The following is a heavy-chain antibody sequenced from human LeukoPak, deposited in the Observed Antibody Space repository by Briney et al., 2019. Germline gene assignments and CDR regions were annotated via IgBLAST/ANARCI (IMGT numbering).Heavy chain of an antibody. CDR3: AKDHYWSIDY. Sequence: PGGSLRLSWAAPGFDFSSNWMHWVRHAPGQGLVWVSRIKGDGISTNYADSVKGRFTISRDIAKNTLYLQMNSLRAEDTGVYYCAKDHYWSIDYWGRGTLVTVSS. CDR1: GFDFSSNW. D-gene: IGHD3-3*01. CDR2: IKGDGIST. V-gene: IGHV3-74*01. J-gene: IGHJ4*02.